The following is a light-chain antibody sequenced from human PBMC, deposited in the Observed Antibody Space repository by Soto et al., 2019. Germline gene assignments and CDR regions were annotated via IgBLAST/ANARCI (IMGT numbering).Light chain of an antibody. Sequence: QSALTQPRSVSGSPGQSVTISCTGTSSDVGGYNYVSWYQHYPDKAPKLLIYDVIKRPSGVPDRFSGSTSGNTASLTITGLQAEDEADYYCCSYAGTYTHVVFGGGTKLTVL. CDR2: DVI. CDR1: SSDVGGYNY. CDR3: CSYAGTYTHVV. V-gene: IGLV2-11*01. J-gene: IGLJ2*01.